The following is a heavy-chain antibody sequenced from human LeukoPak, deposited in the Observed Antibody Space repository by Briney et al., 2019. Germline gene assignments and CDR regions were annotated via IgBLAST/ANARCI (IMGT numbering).Heavy chain of an antibody. J-gene: IGHJ5*02. CDR1: GYTFTGYY. D-gene: IGHD3-3*01. CDR2: ISPNSGGT. Sequence: ASVKVSCKASGYTFTGYYMHWVRQAPGQGLEWMGWISPNSGGTNYAQKFQGRVTMTRDTSISTAYMELSRLRSDDTAVYYCARDRYYGFWSGYHNWFDPWGQGTLVTVSS. V-gene: IGHV1-2*02. CDR3: ARDRYYGFWSGYHNWFDP.